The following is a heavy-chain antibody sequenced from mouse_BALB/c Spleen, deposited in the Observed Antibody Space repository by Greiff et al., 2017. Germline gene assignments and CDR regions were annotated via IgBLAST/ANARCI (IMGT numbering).Heavy chain of an antibody. Sequence: EVQLVESGGGLVQPGGSRKLSCAASGFTFSSFGMHWVRQAPEKGLEWVAYISSGSSTIYYADTVKGRFTISRDNPKNTLFLQMTSLRSEDTAMYYCALGRYAMDYWGQGTSVTVSS. CDR2: ISSGSSTI. V-gene: IGHV5-17*02. D-gene: IGHD4-1*01. CDR3: ALGRYAMDY. J-gene: IGHJ4*01. CDR1: GFTFSSFG.